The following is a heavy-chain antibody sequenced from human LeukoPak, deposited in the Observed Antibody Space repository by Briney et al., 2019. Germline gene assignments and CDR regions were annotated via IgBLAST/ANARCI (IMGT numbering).Heavy chain of an antibody. CDR3: ARKIQLRSNWFDP. Sequence: GESLKVSCKGSGYSFTSYWIGWVRQMPGKGLEWMGIIYPGDSDTRYSPSFQGQVTISADKSISTAYLQWSSLKASDTAMYYCARKIQLRSNWFDPWGQGTLVTVSS. D-gene: IGHD5-18*01. J-gene: IGHJ5*02. CDR1: GYSFTSYW. V-gene: IGHV5-51*01. CDR2: IYPGDSDT.